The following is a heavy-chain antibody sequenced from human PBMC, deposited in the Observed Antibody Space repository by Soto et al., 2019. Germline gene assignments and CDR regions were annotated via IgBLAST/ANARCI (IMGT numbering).Heavy chain of an antibody. J-gene: IGHJ4*03. CDR2: IGVSCRT. CDR3: AKNYFFDS. CDR1: GVTVSSYA. Sequence: HGGSLRLSCAASGVTVSSYAMGWDRQAPGKGVECVSSIGVSCRTYYADSVKVRFAISRDNSRNTLYLQMNSLRADDTAVYYCAKNYFFDSSGQGTTVTVSS. D-gene: IGHD3-10*01. V-gene: IGHV3-23*01.